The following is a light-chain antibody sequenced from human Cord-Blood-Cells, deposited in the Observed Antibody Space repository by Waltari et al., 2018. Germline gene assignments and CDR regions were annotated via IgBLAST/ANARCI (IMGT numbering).Light chain of an antibody. J-gene: IGLJ3*02. CDR3: CSYAGSSTWV. Sequence: QSALTQPAPVSGSPGRSRLLSCTGTSCHLGCYNLLSCYHQHPGKAPKLMMYEVSTRPSGVSNRFSGSKSGNTASLTISGLQAEDEADYYCCSYAGSSTWVFGGGTKLTVL. V-gene: IGLV2-23*02. CDR1: SCHLGCYNL. CDR2: EVS.